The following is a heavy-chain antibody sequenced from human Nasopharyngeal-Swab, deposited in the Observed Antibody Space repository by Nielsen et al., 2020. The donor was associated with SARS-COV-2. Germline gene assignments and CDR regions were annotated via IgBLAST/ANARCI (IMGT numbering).Heavy chain of an antibody. V-gene: IGHV3-73*01. CDR3: SGHYFDFWSGYHPLDY. D-gene: IGHD3-3*01. CDR1: GFSFSGSA. CDR2: IRSKANNYAT. Sequence: GESLKISCAASGFSFSGSAMHWVRQASGKGLEWLGRIRSKANNYATSYAASVEGKFTISRDDSKNTAYPQMNSLITEDTAVYFCSGHYFDFWSGYHPLDYWGQGALVTVSS. J-gene: IGHJ4*02.